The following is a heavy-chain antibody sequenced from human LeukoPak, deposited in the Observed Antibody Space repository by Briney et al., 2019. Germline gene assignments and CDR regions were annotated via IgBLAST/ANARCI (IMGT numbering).Heavy chain of an antibody. CDR3: ARHGITGTSRYFDY. J-gene: IGHJ4*02. D-gene: IGHD1-20*01. CDR1: GASISSGSNY. V-gene: IGHV4-39*01. Sequence: SETLSLTCSVSGASISSGSNYWGWIRQPPGKTLEWIGSIYSSGSTYYNPSLKSRVTISVDTSKNQFSLKLSSVTAADTAVYYCARHGITGTSRYFDYWGQGTLVTVSS. CDR2: IYSSGST.